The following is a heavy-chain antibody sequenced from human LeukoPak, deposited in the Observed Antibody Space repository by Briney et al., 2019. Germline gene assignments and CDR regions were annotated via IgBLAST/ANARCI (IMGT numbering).Heavy chain of an antibody. CDR2: ISAVSNYI. CDR1: GFTFSSYT. J-gene: IGHJ6*03. Sequence: GGSRRLFCAASGFTFSSYTIHWVRQAPGKGLEWVSSISAVSNYIYYADSVKGRFTISRDNVEKSAYLELSGLTAHDTAIYYCARGGIAGRPVYYYYMDVWGKGTTVTASS. CDR3: ARGGIAGRPVYYYYMDV. D-gene: IGHD6-6*01. V-gene: IGHV3-21*01.